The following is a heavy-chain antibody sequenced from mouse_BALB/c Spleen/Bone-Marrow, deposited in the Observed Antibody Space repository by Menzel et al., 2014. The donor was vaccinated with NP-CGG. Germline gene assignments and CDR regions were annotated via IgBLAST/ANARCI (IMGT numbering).Heavy chain of an antibody. CDR3: AREGGTTAHYYAMDY. CDR2: ISSGGST. J-gene: IGHJ4*01. CDR1: GFTFSSYA. D-gene: IGHD1-2*01. V-gene: IGHV5-6-5*01. Sequence: EVKLQESGGGLVKPGGSLKLSCAASGFTFSSYAMSWVRQTPEKGLEWVASISSGGSTYYPDSVKGRFTISRDNARNILYLQMSSLRSEDTAMYYCAREGGTTAHYYAMDYWGQGTSVTVSS.